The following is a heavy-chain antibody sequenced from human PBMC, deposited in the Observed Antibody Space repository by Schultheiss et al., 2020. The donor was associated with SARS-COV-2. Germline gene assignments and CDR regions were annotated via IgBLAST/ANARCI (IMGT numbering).Heavy chain of an antibody. V-gene: IGHV3-30-3*01. D-gene: IGHD6-19*01. Sequence: GESLKISCAASGFTFSSYAMHWVRQAPGKGLEWVAVISYDGSNKYYADSVKGRFTISRDNSKNTLYLQMNSLRAEDTAVYYCARVDGYSSGWYEGIDAFDIWGQGTMVTVSS. CDR3: ARVDGYSSGWYEGIDAFDI. CDR1: GFTFSSYA. J-gene: IGHJ3*02. CDR2: ISYDGSNK.